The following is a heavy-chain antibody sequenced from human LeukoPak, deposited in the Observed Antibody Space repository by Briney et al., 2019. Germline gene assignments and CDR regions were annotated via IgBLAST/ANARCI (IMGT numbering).Heavy chain of an antibody. D-gene: IGHD2-21*02. J-gene: IGHJ5*02. Sequence: SETLSLTCGVSGYSISSGYYWAWIRQPPGKGLEWIASIYHSGTTYFNPSLQSRVSLSVDTSKNQFSLKVKSVTAADTAVYYCARGPAMTFNWFDPWGQGTLVTVSS. V-gene: IGHV4-38-2*01. CDR1: GYSISSGYY. CDR3: ARGPAMTFNWFDP. CDR2: IYHSGTT.